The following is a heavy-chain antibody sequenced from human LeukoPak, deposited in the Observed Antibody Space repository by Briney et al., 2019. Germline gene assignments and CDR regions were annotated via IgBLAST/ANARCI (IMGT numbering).Heavy chain of an antibody. CDR1: GFTFSGYG. Sequence: PGGSLRLSCAASGFTFSGYGMHWVRQAPGKGVEWVAVIWYDGSNKYYADSVKGRFTISRDNSTNTLYLQMNSLRAEDTAVYYCARDGSYPPERDAFDIWGQGTMVTVSS. CDR2: IWYDGSNK. CDR3: ARDGSYPPERDAFDI. D-gene: IGHD1-26*01. V-gene: IGHV3-33*01. J-gene: IGHJ3*02.